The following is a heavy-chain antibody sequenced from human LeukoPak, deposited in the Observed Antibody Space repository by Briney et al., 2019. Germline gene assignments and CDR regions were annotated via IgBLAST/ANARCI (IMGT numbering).Heavy chain of an antibody. CDR2: ISSSSSYI. J-gene: IGHJ4*02. V-gene: IGHV3-21*01. D-gene: IGHD3-22*01. Sequence: GGSLRLSCAASGSTFSSYSMNWVRQAPGKGLEWVSSISSSSSYIYYADSVKGRFTISRDNAKNSLYLQMNSLRAEDTAVYYCAREFSHYYDSSGYRWWGQGTLVTVSS. CDR3: AREFSHYYDSSGYRW. CDR1: GSTFSSYS.